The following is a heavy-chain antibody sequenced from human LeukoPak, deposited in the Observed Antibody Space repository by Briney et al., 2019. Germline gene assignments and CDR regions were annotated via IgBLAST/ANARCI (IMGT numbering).Heavy chain of an antibody. CDR1: GFTFSSYA. CDR2: ISGSGDST. V-gene: IGHV3-23*01. CDR3: ARHPSTVTSTIDY. D-gene: IGHD4-17*01. J-gene: IGHJ4*02. Sequence: GGSLRLSCAASGFTFSSYAMSWVRQAPGKGLEWVSAISGSGDSTYYADSVKGRFTISRDNSKNTLFLQMNSLRADDTAVYYCARHPSTVTSTIDYWGQGTLVTVSS.